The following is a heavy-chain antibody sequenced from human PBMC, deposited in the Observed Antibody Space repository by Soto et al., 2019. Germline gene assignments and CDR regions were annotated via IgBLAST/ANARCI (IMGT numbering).Heavy chain of an antibody. Sequence: PSETLSLTCTVSGDSISSYYWSWVRQPPGQGLEWIGYISNSGGTNVNPSLKGRVTLSVDASMNQFSLRLSSVTAADTAVYFCSRVFGAYWYFDYWGQGTLVTVSS. V-gene: IGHV4-59*01. CDR3: SRVFGAYWYFDY. CDR1: GDSISSYY. J-gene: IGHJ4*02. D-gene: IGHD2-8*02. CDR2: ISNSGGT.